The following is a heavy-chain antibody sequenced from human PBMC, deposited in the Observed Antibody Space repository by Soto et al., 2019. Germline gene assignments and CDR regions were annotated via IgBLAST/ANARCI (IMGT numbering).Heavy chain of an antibody. D-gene: IGHD2-15*01. Sequence: QVQLVQSGAEVKKPGSSVKDSCTASGGTFSSYTISWVRQAPGQGLEWMVRIIPILGIANYAQKFQGRVTIDADKSTSTVYRELGSRRSEDTAVYYCARGRSHATDVGGQGTTVTVSS. J-gene: IGHJ6*02. CDR2: IIPILGIA. CDR1: GGTFSSYT. V-gene: IGHV1-69*02. CDR3: ARGRSHATDV.